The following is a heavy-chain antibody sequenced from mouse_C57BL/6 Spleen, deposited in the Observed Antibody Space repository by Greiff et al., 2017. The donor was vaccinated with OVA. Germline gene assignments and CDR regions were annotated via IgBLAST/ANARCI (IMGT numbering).Heavy chain of an antibody. CDR2: IYPSDSET. CDR3: ARDPLYYAMDY. J-gene: IGHJ4*01. Sequence: QVQLQQPGAELVRPGSSVKLSCKASGYTFTSYWMDWVKQRPGQGLEWIGNIYPSDSETHYNQKFKDKATLTVDKSSSTAYMQLSSLTSEDSAVYYCARDPLYYAMDYWGQGTSVIVSS. CDR1: GYTFTSYW. V-gene: IGHV1-61*01.